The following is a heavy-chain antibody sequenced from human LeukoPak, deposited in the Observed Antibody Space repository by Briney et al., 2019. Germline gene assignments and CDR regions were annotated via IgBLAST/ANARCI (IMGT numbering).Heavy chain of an antibody. J-gene: IGHJ5*02. CDR1: GFTFSSYA. D-gene: IGHD3-9*01. CDR2: ISYDGSNK. CDR3: ARVRGEARSLRYFDWLLYGDHNWFDP. Sequence: PGRSLRLSCAASGFTFSSYAMHWVRQAPGKGLEWVAVISYDGSNKYYADSVKGRFTISRDNSKNTLYLQMSSLRAEDTAVYYCARVRGEARSLRYFDWLLYGDHNWFDPWGQGTLVTVPS. V-gene: IGHV3-30*15.